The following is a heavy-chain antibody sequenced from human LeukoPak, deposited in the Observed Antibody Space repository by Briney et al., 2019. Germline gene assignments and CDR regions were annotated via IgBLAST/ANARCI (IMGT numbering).Heavy chain of an antibody. CDR3: ARPIRYFDWVRGQDWFDP. Sequence: SQTLSLTCTVSGGSISSGGYYWSWIRQHPGKGLEWIGYIYYSGSTYYNPSLKSRVTISVDTSKNQFSLKLSSVTAADTAVYYCARPIRYFDWVRGQDWFDPWGQGTLVTVSS. CDR1: GGSISSGGYY. V-gene: IGHV4-31*03. D-gene: IGHD3-9*01. J-gene: IGHJ5*02. CDR2: IYYSGST.